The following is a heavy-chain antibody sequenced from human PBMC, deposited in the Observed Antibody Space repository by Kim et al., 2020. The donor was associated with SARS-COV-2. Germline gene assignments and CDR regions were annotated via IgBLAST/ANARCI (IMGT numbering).Heavy chain of an antibody. CDR3: VRDYRSSSDY. J-gene: IGHJ4*02. V-gene: IGHV3-7*01. Sequence: YYVDSVKDRFTISRDHADNSLYLQMRSLRAEDTAVYYCVRDYRSSSDYWGQGTLVTVSS. D-gene: IGHD6-6*01.